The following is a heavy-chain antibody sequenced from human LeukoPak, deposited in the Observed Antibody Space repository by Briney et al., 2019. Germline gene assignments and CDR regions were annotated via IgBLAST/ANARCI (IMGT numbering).Heavy chain of an antibody. V-gene: IGHV1-2*02. D-gene: IGHD3-10*01. CDR2: INPNSGGT. Sequence: ASVKVSCKASGHTFSGYYMHWVRQAPGQGLEWTGWINPNSGGTNYAQKFQGRATMTRDTSISTAYMELSRLRSDDTAVYYCMSSSYYGSPDYWGQGTLVTVSS. J-gene: IGHJ4*02. CDR3: MSSSYYGSPDY. CDR1: GHTFSGYY.